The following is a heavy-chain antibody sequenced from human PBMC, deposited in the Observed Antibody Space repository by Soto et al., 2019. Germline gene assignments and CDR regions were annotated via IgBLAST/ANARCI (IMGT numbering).Heavy chain of an antibody. Sequence: EVHLVESGGGLVKPGESLRLSCAASGFTFSHYMMNWVRQAPGKGLEWVSLISSRTSHIYYADSVKGRFTVSRDDAKNSLFLQMNSLRAEDTAVYYCARDSKAYYDSSGYPDAFDIWGHGTVVTVSS. J-gene: IGHJ3*02. CDR2: ISSRTSHI. CDR1: GFTFSHYM. D-gene: IGHD3-22*01. CDR3: ARDSKAYYDSSGYPDAFDI. V-gene: IGHV3-21*01.